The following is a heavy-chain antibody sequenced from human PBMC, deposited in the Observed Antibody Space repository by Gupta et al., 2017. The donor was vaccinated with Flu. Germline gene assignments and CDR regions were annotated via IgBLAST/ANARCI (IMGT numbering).Heavy chain of an antibody. J-gene: IGHJ4*02. V-gene: IGHV4-59*02. CDR3: AKYREGGGDDAFDS. Sequence: YRVSVNDYYWNWMRQPPGKGLKWMGYFLYGGSSNYNPSLKSRVTMSAETSESQFSLRLTTATAADTAIYYCAKYREGGGDDAFDSWGQGILVTVSS. D-gene: IGHD2-21*01. CDR1: RVSVNDYY. CDR2: FLYGGSS.